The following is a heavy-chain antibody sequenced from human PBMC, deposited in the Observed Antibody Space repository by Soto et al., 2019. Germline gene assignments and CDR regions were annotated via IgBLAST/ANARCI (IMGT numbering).Heavy chain of an antibody. CDR2: ISPMCGAA. D-gene: IGHD3-10*01. J-gene: IGHJ4*02. CDR1: GGTFNTYA. Sequence: QVQLVQSGAEMKKPGSSVKVSCQSSGGTFNTYAMNWVRQAPGQGAEWMGDISPMCGAAKYAPKFQGRVNITADESTGRSYMQLSSLTSEVRALVFCAREVQVHTPAFVYWGQGTVVTVS. CDR3: AREVQVHTPAFVY. V-gene: IGHV1-69*19.